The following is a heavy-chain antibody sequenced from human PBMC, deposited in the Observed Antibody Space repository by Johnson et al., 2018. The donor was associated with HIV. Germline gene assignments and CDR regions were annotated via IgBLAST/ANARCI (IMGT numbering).Heavy chain of an antibody. CDR2: IYSGGST. J-gene: IGHJ3*01. CDR3: ARDPDV. Sequence: QVQLVESGGGVVQPGRSLRLSCAASGFTFSSYAMHWVRQAPGKGLEWVAVIYSGGSTYYADSVKGRFTISRDNSKNTLYLQMNSLRAEDTAVDYCARDPDVWGQGTMVTVSS. V-gene: IGHV3-NL1*01. CDR1: GFTFSSYA.